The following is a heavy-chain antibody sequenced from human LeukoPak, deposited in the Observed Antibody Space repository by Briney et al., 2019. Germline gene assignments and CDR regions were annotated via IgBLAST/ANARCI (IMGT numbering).Heavy chain of an antibody. V-gene: IGHV3-48*04. CDR1: GFIFSSYG. Sequence: GGSLRLSCAASGFIFSSYGMNWVRQAPGKGLEWVSYISSSSSTIYYVDSVKGRFTISRDNAKNSLYLQMNSLRAEDTAVYYCATGLPGIAVAGPPAWGQGTLVTVSS. D-gene: IGHD6-19*01. CDR2: ISSSSSTI. CDR3: ATGLPGIAVAGPPA. J-gene: IGHJ5*02.